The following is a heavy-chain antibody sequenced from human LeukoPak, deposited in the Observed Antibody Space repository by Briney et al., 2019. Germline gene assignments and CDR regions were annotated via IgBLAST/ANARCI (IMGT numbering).Heavy chain of an antibody. J-gene: IGHJ4*02. CDR2: ISGSGGST. Sequence: GGSLRLSCAASGFTFSSYAMSWVREAPGKGLEGVSAISGSGGSTYYADSVKGRFTISRDNSKNTLYLQMNSLRAEDTAGYYCAKPRSRTSSYDYWGQGTLVTVSS. D-gene: IGHD2-2*01. CDR3: AKPRSRTSSYDY. V-gene: IGHV3-23*01. CDR1: GFTFSSYA.